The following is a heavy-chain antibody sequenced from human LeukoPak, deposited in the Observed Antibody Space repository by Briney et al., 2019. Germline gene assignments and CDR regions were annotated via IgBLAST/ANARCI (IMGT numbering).Heavy chain of an antibody. CDR1: GGTFSSYA. CDR2: IIPIFGIA. CDR3: ARAAQQLVQIFDY. J-gene: IGHJ4*02. V-gene: IGHV1-69*04. D-gene: IGHD6-13*01. Sequence: SVKVSCKASGGTFSSYAISWVRQAPGQGLEWMRRIIPIFGIANYAQKFQGRVTITADKSTSTAYMELSSLRSEDTAVYYCARAAQQLVQIFDYWGQGTLVTVSS.